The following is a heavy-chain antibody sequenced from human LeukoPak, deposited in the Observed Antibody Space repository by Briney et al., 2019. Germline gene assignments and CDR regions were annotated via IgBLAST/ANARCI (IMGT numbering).Heavy chain of an antibody. J-gene: IGHJ4*02. Sequence: PSETLSLTCAVYGGSFSGYYWSWIRQPPGKGLEWIGEINHSGSTNYNPSLKSRVTISVDTSKKQFSLKLSSVTAADTAVYYCARVHYYGSGNIDHWGQGTLVTVSS. CDR2: INHSGST. CDR1: GGSFSGYY. CDR3: ARVHYYGSGNIDH. V-gene: IGHV4-34*01. D-gene: IGHD3-10*01.